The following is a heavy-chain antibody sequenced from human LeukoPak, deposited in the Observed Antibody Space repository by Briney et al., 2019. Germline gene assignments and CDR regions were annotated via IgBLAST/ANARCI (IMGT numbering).Heavy chain of an antibody. D-gene: IGHD3-22*01. J-gene: IGHJ4*02. CDR3: VTYYDRSGYKLDY. V-gene: IGHV4-4*02. CDR2: VQPSEHT. Sequence: SGTLSLPRPFFGWSVNHSNWWTWVREPPGKGGECGGEVQPSEHTHYHLPLKRRVNIPLDKSKNQFSLELNSVTAADTAIYYCVTYYDRSGYKLDYWGQGTLVTVSS. CDR1: GWSVNHSNW.